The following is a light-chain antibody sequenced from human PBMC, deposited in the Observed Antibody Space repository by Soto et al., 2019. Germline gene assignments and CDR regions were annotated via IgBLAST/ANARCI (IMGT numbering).Light chain of an antibody. V-gene: IGKV3-11*01. CDR3: QKRSNWPGT. CDR2: DAS. J-gene: IGKJ2*02. CDR1: QSVSSY. Sequence: EIVLTQSPATLSLSPGERATLSCRASQSVSSYLAWYQQKPGQAPRLLIYDASTRATGIPARFSGSGSWTDFTLTISSLEPEEFAVYYCQKRSNWPGTFGQGTKLEIK.